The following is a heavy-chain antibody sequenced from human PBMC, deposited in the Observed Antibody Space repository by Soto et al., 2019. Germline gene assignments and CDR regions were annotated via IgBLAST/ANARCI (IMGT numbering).Heavy chain of an antibody. J-gene: IGHJ4*02. CDR2: ISTSGSTI. D-gene: IGHD5-18*01. Sequence: GGSLRLSCAASGFTFSSYSMNWVRQAPGKGLEWVSYISTSGSTIYYADSVEGRFTISRDNAKNSLYLQMNSLRDEDPAVYYCARARGYSYGYVDYWGQGTLVTVSS. CDR1: GFTFSSYS. CDR3: ARARGYSYGYVDY. V-gene: IGHV3-48*02.